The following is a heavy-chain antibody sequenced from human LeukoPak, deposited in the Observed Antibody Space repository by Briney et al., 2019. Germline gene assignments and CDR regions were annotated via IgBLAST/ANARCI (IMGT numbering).Heavy chain of an antibody. CDR2: IIPIFGTA. Sequence: ASVKVSCKACGYTFTSYGISWVRQAPGQGLEWMGGIIPIFGTANYAQKFQGRVTITTDESTSTAYMELSSLRSEDTAVYYCASGGLGYSSTWWGQGTLVTVSS. J-gene: IGHJ4*02. V-gene: IGHV1-69*05. CDR1: GYTFTSYG. D-gene: IGHD6-13*01. CDR3: ASGGLGYSSTW.